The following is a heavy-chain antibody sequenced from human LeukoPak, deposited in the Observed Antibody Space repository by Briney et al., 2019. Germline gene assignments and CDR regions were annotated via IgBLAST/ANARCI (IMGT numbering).Heavy chain of an antibody. D-gene: IGHD6-19*01. V-gene: IGHV1-24*01. CDR3: ATVPTVVSGTGDWFDP. CDR2: FDRENGET. J-gene: IGHJ5*02. CDR1: GYSLSELS. Sequence: ASVKVSCKVSGYSLSELSIHWVRQAPGKGLEWMGGFDRENGETIYVQKFQGRVTLTEDTSTDPTYMELRSLRSEDTAVYYCATVPTVVSGTGDWFDPWGQGTLVTASS.